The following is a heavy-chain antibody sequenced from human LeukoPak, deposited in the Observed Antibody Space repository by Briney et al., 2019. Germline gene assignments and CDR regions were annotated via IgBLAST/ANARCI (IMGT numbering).Heavy chain of an antibody. CDR3: ARDYCSSTSCYDY. CDR1: GGSISSSSYY. D-gene: IGHD2-2*01. J-gene: IGHJ4*02. CDR2: IYYSGST. V-gene: IGHV4-39*07. Sequence: PSETLSLTCTVSGGSISSSSYYWGWIRQPPGKGLEWIGSIYYSGSTYYNPSLKSRVTISVDTSKNQFSLKLSSVTAADTAAYYCARDYCSSTSCYDYWGQGTLVTVSS.